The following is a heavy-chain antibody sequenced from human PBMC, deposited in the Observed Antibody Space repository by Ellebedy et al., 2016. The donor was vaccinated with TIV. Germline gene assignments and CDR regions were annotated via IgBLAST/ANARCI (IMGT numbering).Heavy chain of an antibody. Sequence: MPSETLSLTCTVPGGSISTYYWSWIRQPPGKKLEWIGNIYYSGNTNYNPSLKSRVTMAVDTSKNQFSLKLSSVTAADTAVYYCARAVFGTKFDFWGQGTLVTVSS. CDR3: ARAVFGTKFDF. D-gene: IGHD1-14*01. J-gene: IGHJ4*02. CDR1: GGSISTYY. V-gene: IGHV4-59*01. CDR2: IYYSGNT.